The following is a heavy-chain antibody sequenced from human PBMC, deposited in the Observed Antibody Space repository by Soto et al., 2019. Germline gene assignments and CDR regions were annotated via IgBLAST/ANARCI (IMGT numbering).Heavy chain of an antibody. CDR1: GGSISICY. V-gene: IGHV4-59*01. Sequence: SETLSLTCTVSGGSISICYWSWIRQPPGKGLEWLGNIYYSGSTNYNPSLKSRVTVSVDRSRHQFSLRLSSVTAADTAMYYCARQYCSGDSCYWDYWGQGTMVTVYS. CDR2: IYYSGST. D-gene: IGHD2-15*01. CDR3: ARQYCSGDSCYWDY. J-gene: IGHJ4*02.